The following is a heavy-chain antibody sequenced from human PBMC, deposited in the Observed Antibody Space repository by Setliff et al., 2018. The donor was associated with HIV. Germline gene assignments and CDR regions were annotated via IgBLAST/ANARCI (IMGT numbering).Heavy chain of an antibody. CDR2: INHSGST. V-gene: IGHV4-34*01. Sequence: SETLSLTCAVYGGSFSGYYWSWIRQPPGTGLEWIGEINHSGSTNYNPSRKSRVTISVDTSKNQFSLKLSSVTAAGTAVYYCVRHHDSDFSGEPDWCDPWGQGFLVT. J-gene: IGHJ5*02. CDR3: VRHHDSDFSGEPDWCDP. D-gene: IGHD2-15*01. CDR1: GGSFSGYY.